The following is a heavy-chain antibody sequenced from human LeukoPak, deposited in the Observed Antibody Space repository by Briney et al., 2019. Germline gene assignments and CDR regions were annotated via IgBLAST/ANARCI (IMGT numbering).Heavy chain of an antibody. CDR1: GFTFSTFS. V-gene: IGHV3-21*01. D-gene: IGHD1-7*01. CDR2: ISGSGSDI. CDR3: ARRTFPNDAFDV. J-gene: IGHJ3*01. Sequence: SGGSLRLSYAASGFTFSTFSMNWVRQTPGKGLEWVSAISGSGSDIYYADSVKGRFTISRDNPKRSLYLQMNSLRAEDTAVYYCARRTFPNDAFDVWGQGTVVTVSS.